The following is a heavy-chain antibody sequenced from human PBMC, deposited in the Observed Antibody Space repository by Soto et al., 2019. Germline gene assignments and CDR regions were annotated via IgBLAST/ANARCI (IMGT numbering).Heavy chain of an antibody. Sequence: PSETLSLTCSVSGASISTSSDFWGWIRQAPGKGLEWIGNVYQSGTTRLNPSLKSRVSIFVDRSKSQFSLELNSATAADRAVYYCARQPESTSYFDYWGQESLVTVSS. D-gene: IGHD2-2*01. CDR1: GASISTSSDF. J-gene: IGHJ4*02. CDR2: VYQSGTT. CDR3: ARQPESTSYFDY. V-gene: IGHV4-39*01.